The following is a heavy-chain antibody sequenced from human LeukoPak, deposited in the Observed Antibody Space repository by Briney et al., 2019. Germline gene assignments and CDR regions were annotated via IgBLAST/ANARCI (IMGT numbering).Heavy chain of an antibody. Sequence: GGSLRLSCAASGFTFSSYGMHWVRQAPGEGLEWVAVIWYDGSNKYYADSVKGRFTISRDNSKNTLYLQMNSLRAEDTAVYYCASMGDILTGYYSTFDYWGQGTLVTVSS. D-gene: IGHD3-9*01. J-gene: IGHJ4*02. CDR1: GFTFSSYG. CDR3: ASMGDILTGYYSTFDY. V-gene: IGHV3-33*01. CDR2: IWYDGSNK.